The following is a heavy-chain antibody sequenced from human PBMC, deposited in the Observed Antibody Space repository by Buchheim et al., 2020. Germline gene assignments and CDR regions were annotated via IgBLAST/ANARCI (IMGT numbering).Heavy chain of an antibody. D-gene: IGHD2-21*02. J-gene: IGHJ4*02. CDR2: NSRSGSTI. V-gene: IGHV3-11*01. CDR3: ARDLTAIYFDY. Sequence: QVQLVESGGGLVKPGGSLRLSCAASGFTLSDYSMSWIRQAPGKGLEWISYNSRSGSTIYYADSVKGRFTISRDNARNSLYLQMSNLRAEDTAVYYCARDLTAIYFDYWGQGTL. CDR1: GFTLSDYS.